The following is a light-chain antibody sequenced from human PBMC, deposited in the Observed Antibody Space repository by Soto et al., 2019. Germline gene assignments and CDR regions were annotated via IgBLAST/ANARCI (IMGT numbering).Light chain of an antibody. V-gene: IGKV3-20*01. CDR1: QSVSSSY. J-gene: IGKJ4*01. CDR3: QQYSSSPLT. Sequence: DIELTQSPGTLSLSPGERATISCRASQSVSSSYFAWYQQKPGQAPRLLIYGASSRATGIPDRFSGSGSGTDFTLTISRLEPEDFAVYYCQQYSSSPLTFGGGTKVEIK. CDR2: GAS.